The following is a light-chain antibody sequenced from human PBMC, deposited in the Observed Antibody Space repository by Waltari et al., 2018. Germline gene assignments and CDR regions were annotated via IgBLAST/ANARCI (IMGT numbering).Light chain of an antibody. J-gene: IGLJ2*01. CDR3: SSPSTNNVFV. Sequence: QSALTQPASVSASPGQSITISCTGTSGDIGGSDFVSWYQHHPGRAPKVLIFDVNHRPSGIPDRFSVSKSGNTASLTISGLQAEDDADYYCSSPSTNNVFVFGGGTKVTVL. CDR2: DVN. CDR1: SGDIGGSDF. V-gene: IGLV2-14*01.